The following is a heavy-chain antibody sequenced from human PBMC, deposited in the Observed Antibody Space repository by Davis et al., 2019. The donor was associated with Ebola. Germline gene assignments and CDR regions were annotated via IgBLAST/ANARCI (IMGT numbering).Heavy chain of an antibody. CDR3: ASYSSSSHG. J-gene: IGHJ4*02. D-gene: IGHD6-13*01. CDR2: ISSSGSTI. CDR1: GFTFSDYY. Sequence: GESLKISCAASGFTFSDYYMSWIRQAPGKGLEWVSYISSSGSTIYYADSVKGRFTISRDNAKNSLYPQMNSLRAEDTAVYYCASYSSSSHGWGQGTLVTVSS. V-gene: IGHV3-11*01.